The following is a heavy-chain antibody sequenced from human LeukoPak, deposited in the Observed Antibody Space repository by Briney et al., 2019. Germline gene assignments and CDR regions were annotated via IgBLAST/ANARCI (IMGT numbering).Heavy chain of an antibody. V-gene: IGHV3-48*01. J-gene: IGHJ4*02. D-gene: IGHD6-6*01. CDR2: ISSSSSTI. CDR1: GFTFSSYS. CDR3: AKDMAARPFYYFDY. Sequence: GGSLRLSCAASGFTFSSYSMNWVRQAPGKGLEWVSYISSSSSTIYYADSVKGRFTISRDNAKNSLYLQMNSLRAEDTAVYYCAKDMAARPFYYFDYWGQGTLVTVSS.